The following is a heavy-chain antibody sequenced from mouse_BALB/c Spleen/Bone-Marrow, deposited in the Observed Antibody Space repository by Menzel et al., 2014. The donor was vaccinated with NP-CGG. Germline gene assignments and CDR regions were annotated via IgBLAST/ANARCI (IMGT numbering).Heavy chain of an antibody. D-gene: IGHD2-3*01. J-gene: IGHJ2*01. CDR1: GFNIKDTY. CDR3: ARGHGYYVGYYFDN. CDR2: IDPANGKT. V-gene: IGHV14-3*02. Sequence: EVQLQQSGAEPVKPGASVKLSCTASGFNIKDTYMHWVKQRPEQGLEWIGWIDPANGKTKYDPKFQGKATITADTSSNTAYLQLSSLTSEDTAVYYCARGHGYYVGYYFDNWGQGTTLTVSS.